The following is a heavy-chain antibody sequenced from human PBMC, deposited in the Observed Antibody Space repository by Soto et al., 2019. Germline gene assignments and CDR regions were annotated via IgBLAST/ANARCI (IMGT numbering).Heavy chain of an antibody. CDR2: IYYDGNT. V-gene: IGHV4-39*01. CDR1: GGSISGSRHY. D-gene: IGHD2-8*01. CDR3: ARSSIVPRLLMYPFDY. J-gene: IGHJ4*02. Sequence: SETLSLTCSVSGGSISGSRHYWGWIRQPPGKGLESIGNIYYDGNTYYNPSLKSRVTISLDTSKNQFSLRLNSVTAADTAVYYCARSSIVPRLLMYPFDYWGQGTLVTVSS.